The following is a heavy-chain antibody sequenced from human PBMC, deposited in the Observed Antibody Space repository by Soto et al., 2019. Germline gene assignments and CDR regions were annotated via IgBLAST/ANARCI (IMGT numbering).Heavy chain of an antibody. V-gene: IGHV4-34*01. CDR2: INHSGST. Sequence: QVQLQQWGAGLLKPSETLSLTCAVYGGSFSGYYWSWIRQPPGKGLEWIGEINHSGSTNYNPSLKSRVTISVDTSKNQFSLKLSPVTAADTAVYYCARGTVAGLFDYWGQGTLVTVSS. D-gene: IGHD6-19*01. CDR1: GGSFSGYY. J-gene: IGHJ4*02. CDR3: ARGTVAGLFDY.